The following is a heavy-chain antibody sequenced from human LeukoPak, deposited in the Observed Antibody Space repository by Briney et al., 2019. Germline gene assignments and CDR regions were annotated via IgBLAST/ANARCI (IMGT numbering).Heavy chain of an antibody. CDR3: ARDLRLHETYYYDSSGYYPDY. V-gene: IGHV1-8*01. CDR2: MNPNSGNT. J-gene: IGHJ4*02. CDR1: GYTFTSYD. Sequence: EASVKVSCKASGYTFTSYDINWVRQATGQGLEWMGWMNPNSGNTGYAQKFQGRVTMTRNTSISTAYMELSSLRSEDTAVYYCARDLRLHETYYYDSSGYYPDYWGQGTLVTVSS. D-gene: IGHD3-22*01.